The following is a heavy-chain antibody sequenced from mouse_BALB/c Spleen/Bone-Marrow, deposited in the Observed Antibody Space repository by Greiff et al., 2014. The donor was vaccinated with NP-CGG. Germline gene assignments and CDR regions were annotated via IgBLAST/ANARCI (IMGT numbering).Heavy chain of an antibody. CDR1: GFSLTSYG. J-gene: IGHJ1*01. CDR3: ARVYLWYFDV. V-gene: IGHV2-9*02. CDR2: IWAGGST. Sequence: VMLVESGPGLVAPSQSLSITCTVSGFSLTSYGVHWVRQPPGKGLEWLGVIWAGGSTNYNSALMSKLSISKDNSKSQVFSKMNSRQTDDTAMYYCARVYLWYFDVWGAGTTVTVSS. D-gene: IGHD2-3*01.